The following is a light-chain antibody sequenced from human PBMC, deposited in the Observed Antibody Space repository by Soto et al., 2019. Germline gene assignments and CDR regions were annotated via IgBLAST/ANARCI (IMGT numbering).Light chain of an antibody. CDR2: AAS. Sequence: DIQMTQSPSSLSASVGDRVTITCRASQSISTYLNWYQQKPGKAPKLLIYAASSLQSGVPSRFSASGSGTEFTLTISSLQPEDFATYYCLQHNSYPPTFGQGTRLEIK. CDR1: QSISTY. J-gene: IGKJ5*01. CDR3: LQHNSYPPT. V-gene: IGKV1-17*01.